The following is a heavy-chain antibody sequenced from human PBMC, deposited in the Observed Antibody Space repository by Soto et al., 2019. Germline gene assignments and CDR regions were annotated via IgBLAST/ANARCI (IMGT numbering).Heavy chain of an antibody. V-gene: IGHV2-26*01. CDR3: ERSYGDYPRGLNAFDI. CDR2: IFSNDEK. Sequence: QVTLKESGPVLVKPTETLTLTCTVSGFSLSNARMGVCWLRQPPGQALQWLAHIFSNDEKSSSTSLKSRLTISTDISKSQVVLTMTNVDPVDTATYYCERSYGDYPRGLNAFDIWGQGTMVTVSS. D-gene: IGHD4-17*01. J-gene: IGHJ3*02. CDR1: GFSLSNARMG.